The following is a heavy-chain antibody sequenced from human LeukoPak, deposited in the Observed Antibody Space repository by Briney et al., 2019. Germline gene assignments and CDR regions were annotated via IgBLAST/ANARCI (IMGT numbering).Heavy chain of an antibody. Sequence: PSETLSLTCTVSGGSISSYYWGWIRQPPGKGLEWIGSIYYSGSTYYNPSLKSRVTISVDTSKNQFSLKLSSVTAADTAVYYCARGGSYLLAVDPWGQGTLVTVSS. CDR3: ARGGSYLLAVDP. V-gene: IGHV4-39*01. CDR1: GGSISSYY. CDR2: IYYSGST. D-gene: IGHD1-26*01. J-gene: IGHJ5*02.